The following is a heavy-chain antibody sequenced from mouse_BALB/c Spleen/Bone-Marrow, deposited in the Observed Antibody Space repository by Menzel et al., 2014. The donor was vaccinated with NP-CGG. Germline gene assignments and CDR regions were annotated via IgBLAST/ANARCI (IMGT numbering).Heavy chain of an antibody. D-gene: IGHD1-1*01. CDR1: GYTFSNYW. CDR3: ASRGDYSYAMDY. CDR2: IYPGDGDT. Sequence: QVQLQQSGAELVRPGSPVKISCKASGYTFSNYWMNWMKQRPGQGLEWIGQIYPGDGDTNYIGKFTGKATLTADKSSSTAYMQLSSLTSEDSAVYFCASRGDYSYAMDYWGQGTSVTVSS. J-gene: IGHJ4*01. V-gene: IGHV1-80*01.